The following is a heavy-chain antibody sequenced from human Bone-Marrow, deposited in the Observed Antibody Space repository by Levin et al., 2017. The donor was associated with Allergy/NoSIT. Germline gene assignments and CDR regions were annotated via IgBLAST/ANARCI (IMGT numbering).Heavy chain of an antibody. CDR3: ARKSRSSGYYSVSSAFDI. CDR2: MYYSGST. D-gene: IGHD3-22*01. Sequence: PSETLSLTCTVSGGSISPYYWTWIRQPPGKGLEWIGYMYYSGSTNYNPSLESRVTISVDTSKNQFSLKLSSGTAADTAVYVCARKSRSSGYYSVSSAFDIWGQGTMVTVSS. CDR1: GGSISPYY. V-gene: IGHV4-59*01. J-gene: IGHJ3*02.